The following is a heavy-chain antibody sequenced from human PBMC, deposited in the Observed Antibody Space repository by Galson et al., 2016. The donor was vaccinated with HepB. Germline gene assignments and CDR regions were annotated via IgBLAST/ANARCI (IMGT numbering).Heavy chain of an antibody. Sequence: SLRLSCAASGFTFSNAWMSWIRQAPGKGLEWVGRIMSITDGGTAIYAAPVKGRFTISRDDSKTTLYLQMNSLKTEDTAVYYCTAQRGAGYWGQGTLVTVSS. CDR1: GFTFSNAW. CDR3: TAQRGAGY. D-gene: IGHD3-16*01. V-gene: IGHV3-15*01. CDR2: IMSITDGGTA. J-gene: IGHJ4*02.